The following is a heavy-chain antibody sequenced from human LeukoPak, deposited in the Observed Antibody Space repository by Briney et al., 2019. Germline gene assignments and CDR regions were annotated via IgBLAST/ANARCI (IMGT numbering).Heavy chain of an antibody. Sequence: EGSLRLSCAASRFTPCTYGTHCVRQAPGKGLQWVAFIRYDGSSKYYGDSVKGRLTISRDNSKNTVYLQMNSLRCEHTTVYYCATSGGYYCARVYNYYCVYWCAGTQVTVSS. CDR1: RFTPCTYG. V-gene: IGHV3-30*02. CDR3: ATSGGYYCARVYNYYCVY. D-gene: IGHD2/OR15-2a*01. CDR2: IRYDGSSK. J-gene: IGHJ4*02.